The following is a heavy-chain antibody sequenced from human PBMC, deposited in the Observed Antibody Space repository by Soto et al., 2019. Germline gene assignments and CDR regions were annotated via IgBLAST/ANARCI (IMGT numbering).Heavy chain of an antibody. CDR2: IYYSGST. J-gene: IGHJ3*02. V-gene: IGHV4-59*01. CDR1: GGSIGSYY. CDR3: ARKIVTTWAFDI. Sequence: PSETLSLTCTVSGGSIGSYYWSWIQQPPGKGLEWIGYIYYSGSTNYNPSLKSRVTISVDTSKNQFSLKLSSVTAADTAVYYCARKIVTTWAFDIWGQETMVT. D-gene: IGHD4-17*01.